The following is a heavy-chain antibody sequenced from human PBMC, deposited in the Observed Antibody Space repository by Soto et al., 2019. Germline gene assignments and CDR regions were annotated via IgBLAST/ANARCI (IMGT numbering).Heavy chain of an antibody. CDR2: VNHNGRN. V-gene: IGHV4-34*01. Sequence: SETLSLTCAVYGGSFSGYFWNWIRQTPGKGLEWIGKVNHNGRNNYNPSLKSRVTISLDMSKNQISLKMTSVTAADTAVYYCARGGSSDWQVAFDFWGQGTMVTVSS. D-gene: IGHD6-19*01. J-gene: IGHJ3*01. CDR3: ARGGSSDWQVAFDF. CDR1: GGSFSGYF.